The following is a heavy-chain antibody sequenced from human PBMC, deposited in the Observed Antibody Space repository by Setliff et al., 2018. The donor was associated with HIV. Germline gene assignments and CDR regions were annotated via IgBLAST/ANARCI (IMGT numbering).Heavy chain of an antibody. CDR2: IYYSGST. Sequence: SQTLSLTCTVSGGSISSYYWSWIRQPPGKGLEWIGYIYYSGSTNYNPSLKSRVTISVDTSKNQLSLRLTSFTAADTAVYYCARPLSPSYNFWGDAFAIWGQGTLATVSS. D-gene: IGHD3-3*01. CDR1: GGSISSYY. CDR3: ARPLSPSYNFWGDAFAI. V-gene: IGHV4-59*08. J-gene: IGHJ3*02.